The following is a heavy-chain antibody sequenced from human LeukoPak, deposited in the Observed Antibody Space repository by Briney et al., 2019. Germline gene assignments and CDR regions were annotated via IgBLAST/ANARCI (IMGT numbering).Heavy chain of an antibody. CDR2: IYPDDSDI. V-gene: IGHV5-51*01. D-gene: IGHD2-15*01. J-gene: IGHJ4*02. Sequence: GESLKISCEGSGYSFPIYWIGWVRQMPGKGLEWMGIIYPDDSDIIDSPSFQGQATISADKSINTAYLQWSSLKASDTAMYYCARLQRYCSGGNCYFFDYWGQGTLVTVSS. CDR1: GYSFPIYW. CDR3: ARLQRYCSGGNCYFFDY.